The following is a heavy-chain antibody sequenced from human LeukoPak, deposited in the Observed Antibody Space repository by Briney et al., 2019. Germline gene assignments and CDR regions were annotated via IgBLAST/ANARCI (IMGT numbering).Heavy chain of an antibody. CDR1: GFSFRVYW. J-gene: IGHJ4*02. D-gene: IGHD3-16*02. CDR3: ARVSGITFGGVIGPFDY. V-gene: IGHV3-74*01. Sequence: GGSLRLSCAASGFSFRVYWMHWVRQATGKGPVWVSRIKTDGSITDYADFVEGRFTISRDNAKNTLYLQMNSLRAEDTAVYYCARVSGITFGGVIGPFDYWGQGTLVTVSS. CDR2: IKTDGSIT.